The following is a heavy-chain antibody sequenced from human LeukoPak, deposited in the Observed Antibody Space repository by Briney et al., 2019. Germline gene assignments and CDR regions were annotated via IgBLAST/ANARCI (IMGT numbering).Heavy chain of an antibody. V-gene: IGHV4-59*01. D-gene: IGHD6-13*01. CDR2: IYYSGST. Sequence: PSETLSLTCTVSGGSISSYYWSWIRQPPGKGLEWIGYIYYSGSTNYNPSLKSRVTISVDTSKNQFSLKLSSVTAADTAVYYCAREGGIAAAGTYGMDVWGQGTTVTVSS. CDR3: AREGGIAAAGTYGMDV. J-gene: IGHJ6*02. CDR1: GGSISSYY.